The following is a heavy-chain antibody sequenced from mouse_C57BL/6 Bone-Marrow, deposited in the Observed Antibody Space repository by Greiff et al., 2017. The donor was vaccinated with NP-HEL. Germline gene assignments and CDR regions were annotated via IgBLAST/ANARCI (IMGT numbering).Heavy chain of an antibody. J-gene: IGHJ3*01. CDR1: GYTFTDYY. CDR2: IYPGSGNT. CDR3: ARRDGYYEVFAY. Sequence: QVQLQQSGAELVRPGASVKLSCKASGYTFTDYYINWVKQRPGQGLAWIARIYPGSGNTYYNEKFKGKATLTAEKSSSTAYMQLSSLTSEDSAVYFCARRDGYYEVFAYWGQGTLVTVSA. D-gene: IGHD2-3*01. V-gene: IGHV1-76*01.